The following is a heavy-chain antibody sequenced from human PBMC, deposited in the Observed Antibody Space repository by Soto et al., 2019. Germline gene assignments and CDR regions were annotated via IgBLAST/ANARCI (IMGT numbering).Heavy chain of an antibody. CDR3: ARDLALRFLEWLLDTTYPMDV. D-gene: IGHD3-3*01. Sequence: GGSLRLSCAASGFTFSSYGMNGVRQAPGKGLEWVSSISSSSSYIYYADSVKGRFTISRDNAKNSLYLQMNSLRAEDTAVYYCARDLALRFLEWLLDTTYPMDVWGKGTTVTVSS. J-gene: IGHJ6*04. V-gene: IGHV3-21*01. CDR2: ISSSSSYI. CDR1: GFTFSSYG.